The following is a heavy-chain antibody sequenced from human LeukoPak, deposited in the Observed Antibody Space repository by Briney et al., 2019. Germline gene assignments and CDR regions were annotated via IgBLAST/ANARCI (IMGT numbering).Heavy chain of an antibody. V-gene: IGHV3-7*04. Sequence: PGGSLRLSCAASGFTFSSFWMSWVRQAPGKGLEWVAHIKEDGSMQSYVDSVKGRFTISRDNAKNSVYLQTNSLRAEDTAVYYCARVVTWFDPWGQGSLVTVSS. CDR1: GFTFSSFW. CDR3: ARVVTWFDP. J-gene: IGHJ5*02. CDR2: IKEDGSMQ.